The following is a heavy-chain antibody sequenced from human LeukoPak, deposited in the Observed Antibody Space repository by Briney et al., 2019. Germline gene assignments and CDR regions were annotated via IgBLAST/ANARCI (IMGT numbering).Heavy chain of an antibody. D-gene: IGHD3-22*01. Sequence: SETLSLTCTVSGGSISSYYWSWIRQPPGKGLEWIGYIYYSGSTNYNPSLKSRVTISVDTSKNQFSLKLSSVTAADTAVYYCARGYYDSSGCWAEFDYWGQGTLVTVSS. CDR3: ARGYYDSSGCWAEFDY. J-gene: IGHJ4*02. CDR2: IYYSGST. CDR1: GGSISSYY. V-gene: IGHV4-59*01.